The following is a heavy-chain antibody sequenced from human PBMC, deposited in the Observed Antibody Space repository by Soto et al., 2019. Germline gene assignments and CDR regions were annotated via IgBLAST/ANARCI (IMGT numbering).Heavy chain of an antibody. D-gene: IGHD2-2*02. Sequence: SSIYIYYADSVKGRFTISRDNAKNSLYLDMSGLRAEDTAVYYCARGLGYCSSSSCYNDYWGQGTLVTVSS. CDR3: ARGLGYCSSSSCYNDY. V-gene: IGHV3-21*01. J-gene: IGHJ4*02. CDR2: SSIYI.